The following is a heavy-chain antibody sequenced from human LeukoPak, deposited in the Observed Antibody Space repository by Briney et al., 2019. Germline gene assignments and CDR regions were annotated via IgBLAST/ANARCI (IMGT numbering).Heavy chain of an antibody. CDR1: GYTFTGYY. D-gene: IGHD3-22*01. CDR2: INPNSGGT. Sequence: ASVKVSCKASGYTFTGYYMHWVRQAPGQGLEWMGWINPNSGGTNYAQKFQGRVTMTRDTSISTAYMELSRLRSDDTAVYYCARGTIKETYYYDSSGYIYAFDIWGQGTMVTVSS. V-gene: IGHV1-2*02. J-gene: IGHJ3*02. CDR3: ARGTIKETYYYDSSGYIYAFDI.